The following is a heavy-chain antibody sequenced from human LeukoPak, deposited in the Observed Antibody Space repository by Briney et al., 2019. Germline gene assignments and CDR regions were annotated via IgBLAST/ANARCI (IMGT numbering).Heavy chain of an antibody. Sequence: GGSLRLSCAASGFTFSNYRMNWVRQAPGVRLEWVSSLSGGSGYIYYADSVKGRFTISKDNDKNLLYLQMTSLSADDTVVFYCARVSGYNSIDFWGQGTLVTVSS. D-gene: IGHD5-12*01. V-gene: IGHV3-21*01. CDR2: LSGGSGYI. J-gene: IGHJ4*02. CDR1: GFTFSNYR. CDR3: ARVSGYNSIDF.